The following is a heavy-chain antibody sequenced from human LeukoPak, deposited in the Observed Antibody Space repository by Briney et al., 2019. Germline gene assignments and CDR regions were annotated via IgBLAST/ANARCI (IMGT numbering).Heavy chain of an antibody. CDR1: GFTFTDSS. J-gene: IGHJ6*02. CDR2: IVVGRGNT. CDR3: AAGPCSGGACSGMDV. D-gene: IGHD2-15*01. Sequence: SVKVSCKASGFTFTDSSMQWVGQARGQRLEWIGWIVVGRGNTNYAQEFQERVTITRDMSTGTAYMELSSLRSEDTAVYYCAAGPCSGGACSGMDVWGQGTTVTVSS. V-gene: IGHV1-58*02.